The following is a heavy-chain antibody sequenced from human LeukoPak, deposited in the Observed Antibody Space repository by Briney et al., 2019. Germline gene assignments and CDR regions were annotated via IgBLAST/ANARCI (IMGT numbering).Heavy chain of an antibody. CDR3: AKDRRGFTAMVTNFDY. J-gene: IGHJ4*02. D-gene: IGHD5-18*01. CDR1: GFTFSNYA. CDR2: ISGSGGNT. Sequence: PGGSLRLSCAASGFTFSNYAMSWVRQAPGKGLEWVSAISGSGGNTYDADSVKGRFTISRDNSKKTLFLQMSSLRVEDTAVYYCAKDRRGFTAMVTNFDYWGQGTLVTVSS. V-gene: IGHV3-23*01.